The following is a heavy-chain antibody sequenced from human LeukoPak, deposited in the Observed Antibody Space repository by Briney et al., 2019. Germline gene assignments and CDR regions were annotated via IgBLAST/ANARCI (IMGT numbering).Heavy chain of an antibody. V-gene: IGHV3-30*04. CDR2: ISYDGSNK. Sequence: GGSLRLSCAASGFTLSNYTMHWVRQAPGKGLEWLALISYDGSNKYYADSVKGRFTISRDNSKNTLYLQMNSLRAEDTAVYYCAREMATNTNWFDPWGQGTLVTVSS. CDR3: AREMATNTNWFDP. CDR1: GFTLSNYT. D-gene: IGHD5-24*01. J-gene: IGHJ5*02.